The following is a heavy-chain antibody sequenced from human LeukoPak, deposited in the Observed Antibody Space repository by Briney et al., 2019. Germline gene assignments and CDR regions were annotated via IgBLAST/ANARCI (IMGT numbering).Heavy chain of an antibody. V-gene: IGHV4-39*01. CDR1: GFTFSSYW. J-gene: IGHJ4*02. D-gene: IGHD6-19*01. CDR3: ARHGSSGWYVPNYFDY. CDR2: IYYSGST. Sequence: GSLRLSCAASGFTFSSYWMSWVRQAPGKGLEWIGSIYYSGSTYYNPSLKSRVTISVDTSKNQFSLKLSSVTAADTAVYYCARHGSSGWYVPNYFDYWGQGTLVTVSS.